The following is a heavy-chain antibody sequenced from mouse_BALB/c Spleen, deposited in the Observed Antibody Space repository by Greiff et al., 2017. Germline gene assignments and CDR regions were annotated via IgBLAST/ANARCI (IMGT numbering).Heavy chain of an antibody. CDR2: IWAGGST. CDR3: ARVARDAMDY. J-gene: IGHJ4*01. V-gene: IGHV2-9*02. CDR1: GFSLTSYG. D-gene: IGHD6-1*01. Sequence: VQVVESGPGLVAPSQSLSITCTVSGFSLTSYGVHWVSQPPGKGLEWLGVIWAGGSTNYNSALMSRLSISKDNSKSQVFLKMNSLQTDDTAMYYCARVARDAMDYWGQGTSVTVSS.